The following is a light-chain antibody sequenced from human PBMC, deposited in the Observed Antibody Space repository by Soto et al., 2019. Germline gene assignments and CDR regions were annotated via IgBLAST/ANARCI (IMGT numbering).Light chain of an antibody. CDR2: DVT. Sequence: QSALTQPPSASGSPGQSVTISCTGTSGDVGGFDYVSWYQKHPGKAPKLIIYDVTKRPSGVPDRFSGSKSGNTASLTVAGLQAADEADYYCSSYAGGNNLIFGGGTQLTVL. V-gene: IGLV2-8*01. CDR3: SSYAGGNNLI. CDR1: SGDVGGFDY. J-gene: IGLJ2*01.